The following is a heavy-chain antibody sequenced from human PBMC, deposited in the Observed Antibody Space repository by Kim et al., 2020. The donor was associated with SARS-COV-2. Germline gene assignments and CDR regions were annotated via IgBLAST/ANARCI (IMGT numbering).Heavy chain of an antibody. Sequence: DSVKGRFTISRDNSKTTLYLQMNSLRAEDTAVYYCAKGCTNGVCYTPNDYWGQGTLVTVSS. J-gene: IGHJ4*02. CDR3: AKGCTNGVCYTPNDY. V-gene: IGHV3-23*01. D-gene: IGHD2-8*01.